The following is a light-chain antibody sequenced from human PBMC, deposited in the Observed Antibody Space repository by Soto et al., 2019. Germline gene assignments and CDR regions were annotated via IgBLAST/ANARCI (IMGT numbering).Light chain of an antibody. Sequence: DIPMTQSPSTLSASVGDRITITCRASQSMSRWLAWYQQKPGKAPKLLIYKASTLESGVPLRFSGSGSGTEFTLTSSSVQPDDSATYYCQQYSTSPYSFGQGTKLEIK. CDR1: QSMSRW. CDR2: KAS. V-gene: IGKV1-5*03. CDR3: QQYSTSPYS. J-gene: IGKJ2*03.